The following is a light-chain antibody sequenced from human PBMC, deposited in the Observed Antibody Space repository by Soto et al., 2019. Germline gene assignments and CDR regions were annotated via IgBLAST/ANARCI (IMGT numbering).Light chain of an antibody. CDR2: KTS. CDR1: RNIGTS. V-gene: IGKV1-5*03. J-gene: IGKJ2*01. Sequence: DILMAQSPSTLSAFVGDRVTITCRASRNIGTSLAWYQLKPGKAPNLLIYKTSSLQTGAPTRFSGSGSETEFTLTISSLQPDDFATYYCQQYHNSHSFGQGTKLEIK. CDR3: QQYHNSHS.